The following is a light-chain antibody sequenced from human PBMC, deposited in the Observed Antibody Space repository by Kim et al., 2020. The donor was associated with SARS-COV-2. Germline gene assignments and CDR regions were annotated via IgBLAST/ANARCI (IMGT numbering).Light chain of an antibody. CDR3: QQYDTMPRT. CDR1: QGIRNS. CDR2: STS. Sequence: ASVGDRVTITCRASQGIRNSLAWYHQKPGKAPILLVYSTSKLETGVPSRFSGSGSGTDYTLSISALQPEDLGTYYCQQYDTMPRTFGQGTKLEI. J-gene: IGKJ2*01. V-gene: IGKV1-NL1*01.